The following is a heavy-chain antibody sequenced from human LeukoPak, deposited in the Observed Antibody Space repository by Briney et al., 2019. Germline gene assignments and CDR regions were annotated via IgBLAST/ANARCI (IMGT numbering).Heavy chain of an antibody. CDR3: ATAIGSFSTGSVDY. CDR1: GFTFTNID. V-gene: IGHV3-23*01. Sequence: GGSLSLSCTASGFTFTNIDMTWRRQPPGERLEWVSTISGSGESTYYTDSLKGRFTISRDNSKNTVYLHMNSLRAEDTAVYYWATAIGSFSTGSVDYWGQGTLVTVSS. CDR2: ISGSGEST. J-gene: IGHJ4*02. D-gene: IGHD3/OR15-3a*01.